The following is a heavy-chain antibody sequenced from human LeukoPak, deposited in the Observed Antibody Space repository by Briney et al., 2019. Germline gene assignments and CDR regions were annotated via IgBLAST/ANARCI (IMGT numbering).Heavy chain of an antibody. V-gene: IGHV3-30*02. J-gene: IGHJ5*02. CDR1: GFTFTTYG. Sequence: GGSLRLSCAASGFTFTTYGIHWVRQAPGKGLEWLAFIRNDGNNKYYSDSVKGRFTISRDNSNNTLYLQMNSLRAEDTAVYYCAKGPAMVRGTFDPWGQGTLVTVSS. CDR3: AKGPAMVRGTFDP. CDR2: IRNDGNNK. D-gene: IGHD3-10*01.